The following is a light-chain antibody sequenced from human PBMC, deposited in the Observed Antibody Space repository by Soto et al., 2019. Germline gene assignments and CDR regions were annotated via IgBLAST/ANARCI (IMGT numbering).Light chain of an antibody. CDR1: SSNIGGNS. J-gene: IGLJ1*01. V-gene: IGLV1-51*01. Sequence: QSVLTQPPSVSVAPGQNVTSSCSGSSSNIGGNSVSWYQQLPGTAPKLLIYDDNKRPSGIPDRFSGSKSGTSATLGITGFQTGDEADYYCGSWDSSLSAYVFGTGTKV. CDR2: DDN. CDR3: GSWDSSLSAYV.